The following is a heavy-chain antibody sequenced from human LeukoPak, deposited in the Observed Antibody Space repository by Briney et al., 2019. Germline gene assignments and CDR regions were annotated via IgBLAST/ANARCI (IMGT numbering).Heavy chain of an antibody. Sequence: KDGGSLRLSCAASGFTFSDYYMSWIRQAPGKGLEWVSYISSSSSYTNYADSVKGRFTISRDNAKNSLYLQMNSLRAEDTAVYYCARDLNGSENDYWGQGTLVTVSS. CDR1: GFTFSDYY. V-gene: IGHV3-11*06. CDR3: ARDLNGSENDY. CDR2: ISSSSSYT. J-gene: IGHJ4*02. D-gene: IGHD3-10*01.